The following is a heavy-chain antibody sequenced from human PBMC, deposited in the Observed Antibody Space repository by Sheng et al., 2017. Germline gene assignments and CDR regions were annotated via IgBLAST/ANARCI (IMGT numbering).Heavy chain of an antibody. CDR2: MNPNSGNT. J-gene: IGHJ6*02. CDR3: ASKAGIAVAGPVQDYYYYGMDV. D-gene: IGHD6-19*01. CDR1: GYTFTSYD. V-gene: IGHV1-8*01. Sequence: QVQLVQSGAEVKKPGASVKVSCKASGYTFTSYDINWVRQATGQGLEWMGWMNPNSGNTGYAQKFQGRVTMTRNTSISTAYMELSSLRSEDTAVYYCASKAGIAVAGPVQDYYYYGMDVWDQGP.